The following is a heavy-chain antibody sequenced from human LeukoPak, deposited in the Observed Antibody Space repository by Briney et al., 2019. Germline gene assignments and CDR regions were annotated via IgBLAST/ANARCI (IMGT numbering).Heavy chain of an antibody. CDR3: AIYYYGSGITGMDV. Sequence: SETLSLTCTVSGGSISSYYWSWIRQPPGKGLEWIGYIYYSGSTKYNPSLKSRVTISVDTSKNQFSLKLSSVTAADTAVYYCAIYYYGSGITGMDVWGQGTTVTVSS. CDR2: IYYSGST. CDR1: GGSISSYY. D-gene: IGHD3-10*01. J-gene: IGHJ6*02. V-gene: IGHV4-59*01.